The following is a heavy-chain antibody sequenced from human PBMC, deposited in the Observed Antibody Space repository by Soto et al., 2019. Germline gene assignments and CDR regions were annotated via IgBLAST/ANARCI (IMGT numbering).Heavy chain of an antibody. CDR3: ARHQSAGGGDYDY. CDR2: IHSSGST. Sequence: QLRLQESGPGLVEPSETLSLTCTVSGGSIINDYWSWIRQPPGKGLEYIGYIHSSGSTDYNPSLTSRVTMSVDTSKNQVSLKLSSVAAADTAIYYCARHQSAGGGDYDYWGQGTLVTVSS. D-gene: IGHD3-16*01. J-gene: IGHJ4*02. CDR1: GGSIINDY. V-gene: IGHV4-59*08.